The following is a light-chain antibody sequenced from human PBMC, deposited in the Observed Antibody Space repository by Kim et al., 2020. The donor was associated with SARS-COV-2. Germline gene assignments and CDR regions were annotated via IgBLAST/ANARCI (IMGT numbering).Light chain of an antibody. CDR2: EVS. V-gene: IGLV2-8*01. J-gene: IGLJ1*01. Sequence: GQSVTISCTGTSSDVGGYNYVSWYQQHPGKVPKLIIYEVSKRPSGVPDRFSGSKSGNTASLTVSGLQADDEADYYCSSYAGSNHYVFGTGTKVTVL. CDR1: SSDVGGYNY. CDR3: SSYAGSNHYV.